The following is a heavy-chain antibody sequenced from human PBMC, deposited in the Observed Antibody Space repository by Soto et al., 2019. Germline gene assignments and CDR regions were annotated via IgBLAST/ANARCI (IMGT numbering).Heavy chain of an antibody. V-gene: IGHV3-73*01. CDR1: GFTFSGSA. D-gene: IGHD3-22*01. Sequence: GSLRLSCAASGFTFSGSAMHWVRQASGKGLEWVGRIRSKANSYATAYAASVKGRFTISRDDSKNTAYLQMNSLKTEDTAVYYCTRPHYYDSSGYSAWGQGTLVTVSS. J-gene: IGHJ5*02. CDR2: IRSKANSYAT. CDR3: TRPHYYDSSGYSA.